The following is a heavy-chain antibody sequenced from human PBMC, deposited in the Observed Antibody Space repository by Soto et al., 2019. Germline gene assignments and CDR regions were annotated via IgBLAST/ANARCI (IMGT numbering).Heavy chain of an antibody. CDR1: GYTFTSYG. Sequence: GASVKVSCKASGYTFTSYGISWVRQAPRQGLEWMGWISAYNGNTNYAQKLQGRVTMTTDTSTSTAYMELRSLRSDDTAVYYCARDRWAATRDYYYYGMDVWGQGTTVTVSS. CDR3: ARDRWAATRDYYYYGMDV. V-gene: IGHV1-18*01. J-gene: IGHJ6*02. D-gene: IGHD2-15*01. CDR2: ISAYNGNT.